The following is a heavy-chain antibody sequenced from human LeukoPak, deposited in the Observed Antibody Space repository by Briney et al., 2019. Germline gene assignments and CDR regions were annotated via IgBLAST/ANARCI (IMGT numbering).Heavy chain of an antibody. Sequence: KPSETLSLTCTLSGGSVISRRYYWGWIRQPQMKGLEWIGSIYYSGSTEYNLSLKSRVTISVDTSRNQFSLKLSSVTAADTAVYYCARHLCYGSGTYYAPFDNWGQGILVTVSS. D-gene: IGHD3-10*01. CDR3: ARHLCYGSGTYYAPFDN. J-gene: IGHJ4*02. CDR2: IYYSGST. CDR1: GGSVISRRYY. V-gene: IGHV4-39*01.